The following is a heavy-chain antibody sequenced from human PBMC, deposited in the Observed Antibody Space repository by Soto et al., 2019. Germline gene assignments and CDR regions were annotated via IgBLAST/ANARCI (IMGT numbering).Heavy chain of an antibody. CDR2: IIPILGVA. CDR1: GDTFSNHT. CDR3: GRVVEMGSVTTGYYYYMDV. V-gene: IGHV1-69*04. Sequence: QVQLVQSGAEVKKPGSSVKVSCKASGDTFSNHTISWVRQAPGQGLEWMGRIIPILGVANYAQKFQGRVMTTADKYTTTAYMELRSLRSAAKAVYYCGRVVEMGSVTTGYYYYMDVWGKGTTVTVSS. D-gene: IGHD2-21*01. J-gene: IGHJ6*03.